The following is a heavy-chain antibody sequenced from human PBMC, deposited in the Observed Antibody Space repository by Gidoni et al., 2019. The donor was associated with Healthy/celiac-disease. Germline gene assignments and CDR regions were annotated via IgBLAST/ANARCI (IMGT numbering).Heavy chain of an antibody. CDR3: ARDSPVISSSWSGTFDYYYYGMDV. D-gene: IGHD6-13*01. J-gene: IGHJ6*02. V-gene: IGHV3-48*04. CDR2: ISSSSSTI. Sequence: GGGLVQPGGSLRLSCAASGFTFSSYSMNWVRQAPGKGLEWVSYISSSSSTIYYADSVKGRFTISRDNAKNSLYLQMNSLRAEDTAVYYCARDSPVISSSWSGTFDYYYYGMDVWGQGTTVTVSS. CDR1: GFTFSSYS.